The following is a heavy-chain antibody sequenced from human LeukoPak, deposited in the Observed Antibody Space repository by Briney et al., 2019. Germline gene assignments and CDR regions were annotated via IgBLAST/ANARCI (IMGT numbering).Heavy chain of an antibody. J-gene: IGHJ4*02. D-gene: IGHD3-10*01. V-gene: IGHV5-51*01. CDR1: GYSFTSYW. CDR3: ARQDEYGSGSYYSSFDY. CDR2: IYPGDSDT. Sequence: GESLQISCKGSGYSFTSYWIGWVRQMPGKGLEWMGIIYPGDSDTRYSPSFQGQVTISADKSISTAYLQWSSLKASDTAMYYCARQDEYGSGSYYSSFDYWGQGTLVTVSS.